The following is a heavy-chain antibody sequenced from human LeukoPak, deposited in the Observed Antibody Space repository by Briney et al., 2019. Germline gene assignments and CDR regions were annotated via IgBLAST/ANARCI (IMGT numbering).Heavy chain of an antibody. D-gene: IGHD6-13*01. CDR2: IYYSGST. V-gene: IGHV4-59*12. J-gene: IGHJ4*02. Sequence: SETLSLTCTVSGGSISSYYWSWIRQPPGKGLEWIGYIYYSGSTNYNPSLKSRVTISVDTSKNQFSLKLSSVTAADTAVYYCVRYQIAAAGLDYWGQGTLVTVSS. CDR1: GGSISSYY. CDR3: VRYQIAAAGLDY.